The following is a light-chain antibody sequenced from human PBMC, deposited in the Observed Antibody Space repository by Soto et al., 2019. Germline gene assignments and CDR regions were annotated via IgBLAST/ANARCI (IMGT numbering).Light chain of an antibody. CDR2: AAS. Sequence: DIQMTQSPSSLSASVGDRVTITCRASQTISTYLNWYQQKPGKAXKLLIYAASGLQSGVPSRFSGSGSGTDFTLTISSLQPEDFAYYYGQQSYDISPITFGQGTRLEIK. CDR3: QQSYDISPIT. CDR1: QTISTY. V-gene: IGKV1-39*01. J-gene: IGKJ5*01.